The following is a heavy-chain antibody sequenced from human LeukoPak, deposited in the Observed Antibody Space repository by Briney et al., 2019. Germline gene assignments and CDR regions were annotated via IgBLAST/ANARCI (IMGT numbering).Heavy chain of an antibody. Sequence: PGGSLRLSCAASGFSFSSYWMHWVRQAPGKGLVWVSRIDSFGSGATYADSVKGRFTVSRDNAKNTLYLQMNSLRAEDTAVYYCARVGLGVTKFFDYWGQGTLVTVSS. J-gene: IGHJ4*02. CDR1: GFSFSSYW. CDR3: ARVGLGVTKFFDY. D-gene: IGHD4-17*01. CDR2: IDSFGSGA. V-gene: IGHV3-74*03.